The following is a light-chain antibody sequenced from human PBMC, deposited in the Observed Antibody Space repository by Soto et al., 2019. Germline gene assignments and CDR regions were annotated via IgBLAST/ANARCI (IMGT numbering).Light chain of an antibody. Sequence: EIVLTQSPATLSLSPGERATLSCRASQSVSSYLAWYQQKPGQAPRLLIYDASNRATGIPARFSGSGSGTDFTLPISSLEPDDFAVYYCQQRSNWPLFGPGTKVDIK. CDR2: DAS. CDR3: QQRSNWPL. CDR1: QSVSSY. J-gene: IGKJ3*01. V-gene: IGKV3-11*01.